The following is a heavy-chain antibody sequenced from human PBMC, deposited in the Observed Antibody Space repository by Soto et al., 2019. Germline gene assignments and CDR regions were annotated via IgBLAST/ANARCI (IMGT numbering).Heavy chain of an antibody. J-gene: IGHJ4*02. Sequence: SETLSLTCTVSSGSITTRSYYWGWIRQPPGKGLEWIGSRSYSGTTFFNLSLKSRVTISVDRTKNEFSLRLSSVTAADTAVYYCARATFIRKGYYDATDYYYFDYWGQGTLVTVSS. V-gene: IGHV4-39*07. CDR3: ARATFIRKGYYDATDYYYFDY. CDR1: SGSITTRSYY. CDR2: RSYSGTT. D-gene: IGHD3-22*01.